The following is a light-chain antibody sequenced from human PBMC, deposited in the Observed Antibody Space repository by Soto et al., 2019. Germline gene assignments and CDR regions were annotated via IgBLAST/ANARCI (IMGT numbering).Light chain of an antibody. CDR1: QNIQSF. V-gene: IGKV1-5*03. CDR2: LAS. J-gene: IGKJ2*03. CDR3: QQYNSHSYYS. Sequence: DLQMTQFPSTLSASVGDQVTITCRASQNIQSFLAWYQQKPGKAPKLLIYLASRLEGGVPSRFSGSVSGTEFTLTINSLQPDDFAIYFCQQYNSHSYYSFGQGTKLEVK.